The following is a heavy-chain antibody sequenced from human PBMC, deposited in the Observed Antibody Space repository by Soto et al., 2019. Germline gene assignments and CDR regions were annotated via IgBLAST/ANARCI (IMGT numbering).Heavy chain of an antibody. J-gene: IGHJ4*02. CDR3: AGGVGDAF. D-gene: IGHD1-26*01. CDR2: INQDGSEK. CDR1: ESTVSRDW. Sequence: EVHLVESGGGLVQTGGSLRLSCAIFESTVSRDWMNWVRQAPGKGLEWVAHINQDGSEKYYVDSVKGRFTISRANAKKSMYLQMNGLRPADTARYYCAGGVGDAFWGQGTLVTVSS. V-gene: IGHV3-7*04.